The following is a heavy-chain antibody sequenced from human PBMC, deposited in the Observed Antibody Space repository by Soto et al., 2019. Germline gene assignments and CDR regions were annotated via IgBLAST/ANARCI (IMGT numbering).Heavy chain of an antibody. CDR1: GFTFSNYG. CDR2: VGYDGSKK. D-gene: IGHD3-22*01. CDR3: ARDRGYRRYCDSSGFWADS. J-gene: IGHJ4*02. Sequence: QVQLVESGGGVAQPGRSLRLSCAASGFTFSNYGMDWVRQAPGKGLEWVAAVGYDGSKKYYADSVKGRFTVSRDNYKNTLFLEMNALRAEDTAVYYCARDRGYRRYCDSSGFWADSWGQGTLVTVSS. V-gene: IGHV3-33*08.